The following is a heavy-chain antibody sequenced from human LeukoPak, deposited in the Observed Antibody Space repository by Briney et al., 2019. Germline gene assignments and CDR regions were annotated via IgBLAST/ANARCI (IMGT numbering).Heavy chain of an antibody. V-gene: IGHV3-23*01. CDR2: ISGSGRST. Sequence: GGSLRLSCAGSGFTFNTSAMSWVRQAPGKGLEWVSAISGSGRSTYYTDSVRGRFTISRDNSKNTLYLQMNSLRAEDTAVYFCAKGRGTRVYNWFDTWGQGILVTVSS. CDR1: GFTFNTSA. CDR3: AKGRGTRVYNWFDT. J-gene: IGHJ5*02. D-gene: IGHD1-26*01.